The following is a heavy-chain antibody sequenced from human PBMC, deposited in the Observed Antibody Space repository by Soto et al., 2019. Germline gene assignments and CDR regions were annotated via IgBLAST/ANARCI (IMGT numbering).Heavy chain of an antibody. Sequence: ASVKVSCKASGYTFTSYGISWVRQAPGQGLEWMGWISAYNGNTNYAQKLQGRVTMTTDTSTSTAYMELRSLRSDDTAVYYCARDSWPVLGYCSGGSCYSLPYWGQGTLVTVSS. CDR2: ISAYNGNT. D-gene: IGHD2-15*01. CDR3: ARDSWPVLGYCSGGSCYSLPY. J-gene: IGHJ4*02. CDR1: GYTFTSYG. V-gene: IGHV1-18*01.